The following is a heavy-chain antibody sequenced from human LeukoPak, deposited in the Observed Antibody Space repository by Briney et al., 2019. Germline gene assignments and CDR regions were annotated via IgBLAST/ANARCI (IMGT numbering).Heavy chain of an antibody. CDR2: IIPIFGTA. CDR1: GGTFSSYA. D-gene: IGHD5-12*01. Sequence: SVKVSCKASGGTFSSYAISWVRQAPGQGLEWMGGIIPIFGTANYAQKFQGRVTITADESTSTAYMELSSLRSEDTAVYYCSLNQERGYSGYEHAFDIWGQGTMVTVSS. CDR3: SLNQERGYSGYEHAFDI. V-gene: IGHV1-69*13. J-gene: IGHJ3*02.